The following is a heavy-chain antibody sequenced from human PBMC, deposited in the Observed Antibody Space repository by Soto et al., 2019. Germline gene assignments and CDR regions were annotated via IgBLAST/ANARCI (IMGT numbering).Heavy chain of an antibody. D-gene: IGHD6-13*01. V-gene: IGHV1-69*13. Sequence: SVKVSCKASGGTFSSYAISWVRQAPGQGLEWMGGIIPIFGTANYAQKFQGRVTITADESTSTAYMELSSLRSEDTAVYYCARGIAAAGTLDYWGQGTLVTVSS. CDR1: GGTFSSYA. J-gene: IGHJ4*02. CDR3: ARGIAAAGTLDY. CDR2: IIPIFGTA.